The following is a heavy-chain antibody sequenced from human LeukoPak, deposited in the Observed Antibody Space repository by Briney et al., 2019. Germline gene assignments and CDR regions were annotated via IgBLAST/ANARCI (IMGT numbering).Heavy chain of an antibody. CDR2: IYYSGST. V-gene: IGHV4-59*01. D-gene: IGHD4-23*01. CDR3: AKHDYGGRSAPPLTD. CDR1: GGSISSYY. J-gene: IGHJ4*02. Sequence: SETLSLTCTVSGGSISSYYWSWIRQPPGKGLEWIGYIYYSGSTNYNPSLKSRVTISVDTSKNQFSLKLSSVTAADTAVYYCAKHDYGGRSAPPLTDWGQGTLVTVSS.